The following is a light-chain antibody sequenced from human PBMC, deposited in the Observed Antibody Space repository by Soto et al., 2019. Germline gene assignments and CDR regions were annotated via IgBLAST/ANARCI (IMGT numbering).Light chain of an antibody. CDR3: QQYYSIPPT. CDR2: WAS. Sequence: DIVMTQSTDSLAVSLGERATINCKSSQSLLYSSNNKNYLTWYQHKPGQPPKLLIYWASTRKSGVPDRFSGSGSGTDFTLTISSLQAEDVAVYYCQQYYSIPPTFGGGTKVDI. CDR1: QSLLYSSNNKNY. J-gene: IGKJ4*01. V-gene: IGKV4-1*01.